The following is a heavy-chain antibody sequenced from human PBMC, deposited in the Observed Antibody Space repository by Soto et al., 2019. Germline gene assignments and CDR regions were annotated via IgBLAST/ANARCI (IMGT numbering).Heavy chain of an antibody. CDR2: IYNSGST. V-gene: IGHV4-59*08. Sequence: QVQLQESGPGLVKPSETLSLTCTVSGGSISSYYWTWIRQPPGKGLEWIGFIYNSGSTHYNPSLRSRVTISVATSKNQVSLKLRSVTDADTAVYYCASMGYHYGSGSYPLDYWGQGTLVTVSS. J-gene: IGHJ4*02. CDR1: GGSISSYY. CDR3: ASMGYHYGSGSYPLDY. D-gene: IGHD3-10*01.